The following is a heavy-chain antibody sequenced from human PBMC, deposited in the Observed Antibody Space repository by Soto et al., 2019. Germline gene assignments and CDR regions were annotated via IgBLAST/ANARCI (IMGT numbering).Heavy chain of an antibody. CDR3: ARGILMVRGANDAFDI. Sequence: ASVKVSCKASGYTFTGYYVHWVRQAPGQGLEWMGWINPNSGGTNYAQKFQGWVTMTRDTSISTAYMELSRLRSDDTAVYYCARGILMVRGANDAFDIWGQGTMVTVSS. J-gene: IGHJ3*02. V-gene: IGHV1-2*04. D-gene: IGHD3-10*01. CDR2: INPNSGGT. CDR1: GYTFTGYY.